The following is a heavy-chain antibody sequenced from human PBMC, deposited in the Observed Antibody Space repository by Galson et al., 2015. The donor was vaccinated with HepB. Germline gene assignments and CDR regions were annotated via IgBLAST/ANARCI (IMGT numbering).Heavy chain of an antibody. CDR3: ATDYRAHFDY. J-gene: IGHJ4*02. CDR2: ISYDGSNK. D-gene: IGHD1-14*01. CDR1: GFTFSSYA. V-gene: IGHV3-30-3*01. Sequence: SLRLSCAASGFTFSSYAMHWVRQAPGKGLEWVAVISYDGSNKYYADSVKGRFTISRDNSKNTLYLQMNSLRAEDTAVYYCATDYRAHFDYWGQGTLVTVSS.